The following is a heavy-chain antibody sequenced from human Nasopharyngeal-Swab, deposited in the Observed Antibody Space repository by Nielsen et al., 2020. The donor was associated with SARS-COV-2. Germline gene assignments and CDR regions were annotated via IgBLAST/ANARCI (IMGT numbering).Heavy chain of an antibody. CDR1: GFTFSRYW. CDR2: IINDETTT. CDR3: ATGGRSAFEI. J-gene: IGHJ3*02. Sequence: GGSRRLSCAASGFTFSRYWMHWVRQVPGKGLVWVSRIINDETTTRYADSVKGRFTISRDNAKNTLYLQMNSLRAEDPAVYFCATGGRSAFEIWGQGTMVTVSS. V-gene: IGHV3-74*01. D-gene: IGHD3-16*01.